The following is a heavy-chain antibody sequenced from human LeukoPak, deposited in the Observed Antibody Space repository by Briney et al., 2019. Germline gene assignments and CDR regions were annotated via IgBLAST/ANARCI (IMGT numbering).Heavy chain of an antibody. CDR1: GFTFNKYG. J-gene: IGHJ6*02. D-gene: IGHD2-15*01. CDR2: ISYDGSDK. Sequence: GGSLRLSCAASGFTFNKYGMHWVRQAPGKGLEWVAVISYDGSDKNYAGYVKGRFTISRDNSENTLYLQMNSLRVEDTAVYYCARDLVECGGGSCPTQGAYGMDVWGQGTTVTISS. CDR3: ARDLVECGGGSCPTQGAYGMDV. V-gene: IGHV3-30*04.